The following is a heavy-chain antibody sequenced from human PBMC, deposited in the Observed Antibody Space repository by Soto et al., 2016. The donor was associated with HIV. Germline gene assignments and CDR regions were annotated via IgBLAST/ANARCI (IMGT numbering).Heavy chain of an antibody. V-gene: IGHV4-38-2*01. CDR1: GYSISSGFY. Sequence: QVQLQESGPGLGKPSETVSLTCGVSGYSISSGFYWGWIRQPPGKGLEWIGSIYHSGSTYYTPSLKSRVTISVDTSKNQFSLKLSSVTAADTAVYFCARHSRRFGEFPFDLWGRGTLVTVSS. CDR2: IYHSGST. J-gene: IGHJ2*01. CDR3: ARHSRRFGEFPFDL. D-gene: IGHD3-10*01.